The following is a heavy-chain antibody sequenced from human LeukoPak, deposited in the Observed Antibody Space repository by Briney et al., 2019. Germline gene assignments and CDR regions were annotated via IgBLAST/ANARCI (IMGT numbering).Heavy chain of an antibody. Sequence: PGGSLRLSCAASGFTFSSCSMNWVRQAPGKGLEWVSSINSSSRYVYYADSVKGRFTISRDNAKNSLYLQMNSLRAEDTAVYYCARGLGYCSSTSCYRYFDYWGQGTLVTVSS. V-gene: IGHV3-21*01. J-gene: IGHJ4*02. CDR1: GFTFSSCS. CDR2: INSSSRYV. D-gene: IGHD2-2*01. CDR3: ARGLGYCSSTSCYRYFDY.